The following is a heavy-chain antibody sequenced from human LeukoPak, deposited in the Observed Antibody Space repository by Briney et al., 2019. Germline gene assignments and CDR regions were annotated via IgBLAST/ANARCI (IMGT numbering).Heavy chain of an antibody. V-gene: IGHV3-23*01. J-gene: IGHJ4*02. CDR1: GFTFSTYA. D-gene: IGHD3-10*01. CDR3: VKDFLRSTGTRFDY. Sequence: PGGSLRLSCAASGFTFSTYAMSWVRQAPGKGLEWVSAISGSGANTYYTDSVKGRFTISRDNSKNALFLQMNSLRAEDTAVYYCVKDFLRSTGTRFDYWGQGTLVTVSS. CDR2: ISGSGANT.